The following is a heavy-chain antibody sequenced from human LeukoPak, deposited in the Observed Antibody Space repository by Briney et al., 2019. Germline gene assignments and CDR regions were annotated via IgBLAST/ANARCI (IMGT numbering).Heavy chain of an antibody. CDR2: ITGSGTGT. CDR3: AKDMDHYDFWTGGFDP. D-gene: IGHD3-3*01. J-gene: IGHJ5*02. CDR1: GFTFDEYA. V-gene: IGHV3-43*02. Sequence: GGSLRLSCAASGFTFDEYAMHWVRQVPGKGLQWVSVITGSGTGTDYADSVKGRFTISRDNSRNSLYLQMNSLRVEDTALYYCAKDMDHYDFWTGGFDPWGQGTLVTVSS.